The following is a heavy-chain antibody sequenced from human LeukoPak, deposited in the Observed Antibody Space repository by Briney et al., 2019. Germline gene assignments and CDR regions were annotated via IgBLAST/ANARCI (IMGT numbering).Heavy chain of an antibody. V-gene: IGHV1-69*06. CDR3: ARDRGSKGLRYFDWLPSWYFDY. Sequence: SVKVSCKASGGTFSSYAISWVRQAPGQGLEWMGGIIPIFGTANYAQKFQGRVTITADKSTSTAYMELSSLRSEDTAVYYCARDRGSKGLRYFDWLPSWYFDYWGQGTLVTVSS. CDR2: IIPIFGTA. CDR1: GGTFSSYA. D-gene: IGHD3-9*01. J-gene: IGHJ4*02.